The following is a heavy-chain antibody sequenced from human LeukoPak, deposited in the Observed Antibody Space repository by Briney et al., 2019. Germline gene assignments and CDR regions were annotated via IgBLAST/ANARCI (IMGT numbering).Heavy chain of an antibody. Sequence: ESSPTLVNPTQTLTLTCTFSGFSLGTSGVAVAWIRQPPGKCLENLATIYWDDDKRYSRFLKTRLAIAKDNHRNQVVFKITNIDPVDTGTYCCAHSVYPNFYYYSESYYYFNAWGPGTRDTDPS. CDR2: IYWDDDK. J-gene: IGHJ4*02. V-gene: IGHV2-5*02. D-gene: IGHD3-22*01. CDR3: AHSVYPNFYYYSESYYYFNA. CDR1: GFSLGTSGVA.